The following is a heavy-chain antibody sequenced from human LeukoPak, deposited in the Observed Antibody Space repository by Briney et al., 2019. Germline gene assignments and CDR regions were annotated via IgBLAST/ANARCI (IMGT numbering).Heavy chain of an antibody. Sequence: SETLSLTCAVYGGSFSGYYWSWIRQPPGKGLEWIGEINHSGSTNYNPSLKSRVTISLDTSKNQFSLKLNSVTAADTAVYYCARSQARYSSTWYGGYFFDYWGQGTLVTVSS. D-gene: IGHD6-13*01. V-gene: IGHV4-34*01. CDR2: INHSGST. CDR3: ARSQARYSSTWYGGYFFDY. CDR1: GGSFSGYY. J-gene: IGHJ4*02.